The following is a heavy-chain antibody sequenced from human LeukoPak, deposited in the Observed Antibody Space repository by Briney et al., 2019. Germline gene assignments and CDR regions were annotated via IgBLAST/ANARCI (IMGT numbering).Heavy chain of an antibody. CDR2: ITASGTAM. V-gene: IGHV3-48*02. J-gene: IGHJ4*02. D-gene: IGHD1-26*01. CDR3: ASSGSYRFDY. CDR1: GFTFSGYD. Sequence: GGSLRLSCAVSGFTFSGYDMNWVRQAPGKGLEWVSHITASGTAMFYADSVKGRFTISRDNAKNSLYLQMNSLRDEDTAVYYCASSGSYRFDYWGQGTLVTVSS.